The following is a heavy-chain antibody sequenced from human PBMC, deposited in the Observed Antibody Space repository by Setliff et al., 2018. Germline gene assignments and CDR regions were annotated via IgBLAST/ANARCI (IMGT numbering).Heavy chain of an antibody. CDR1: GASFSGYY. CDR2: INHLAGT. CDR3: ARGLEYYDILTGYSPRFDY. J-gene: IGHJ4*02. Sequence: PSETLSLTCTVSGASFSGYYWSWIRKPPGRGLEWIGEINHLAGTNYNPSLRSRVTISVDTSKNQFSLKLSSVTAADTAVYSCARGLEYYDILTGYSPRFDYWGQGTRGTVS. V-gene: IGHV4-34*01. D-gene: IGHD3-9*01.